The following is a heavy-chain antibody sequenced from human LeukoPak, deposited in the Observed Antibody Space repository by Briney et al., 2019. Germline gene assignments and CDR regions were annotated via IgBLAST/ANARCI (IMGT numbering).Heavy chain of an antibody. V-gene: IGHV3-21*01. Sequence: PGGSLRLSCAASGFTFSSYYMNWVRQAPGKGLEWISTISSSSSYIYYADSVKGRFTIPRDNAKNSLYLQMSSLRAEDTGVYYCARGAIAAAGILDYWGQGTLVTVSS. CDR1: GFTFSSYY. CDR2: ISSSSSYI. D-gene: IGHD6-13*01. CDR3: ARGAIAAAGILDY. J-gene: IGHJ4*02.